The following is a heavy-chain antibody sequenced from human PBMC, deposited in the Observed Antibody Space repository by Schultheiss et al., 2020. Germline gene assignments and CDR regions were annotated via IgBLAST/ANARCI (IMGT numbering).Heavy chain of an antibody. V-gene: IGHV2-70*01. CDR2: IDWDDDK. CDR3: ARIPRYYDFWSGYYHYYYYGMDV. Sequence: SGPTLVKPTETLTLTCTVSGFSLSTSGMCVSWIRQPPGKALEWLALIDWDDDKYYSTSLKTRLTISKDTSKNQVVLTMTNMDPVDTATYYCARIPRYYDFWSGYYHYYYYGMDVWGQGTTVTGSS. CDR1: GFSLSTSGMC. J-gene: IGHJ6*02. D-gene: IGHD3-3*01.